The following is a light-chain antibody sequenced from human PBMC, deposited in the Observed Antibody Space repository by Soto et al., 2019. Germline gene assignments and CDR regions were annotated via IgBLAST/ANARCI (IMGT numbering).Light chain of an antibody. V-gene: IGKV1-5*03. CDR2: KAS. CDR3: QHYNSYSEA. CDR1: QTISSW. J-gene: IGKJ1*01. Sequence: EITLTLSPCTLSAPAGGRGTIACQASQTISSWLAWYQQKPVKAPKLLIYKASTLKSGVPSSCSGSGAGTEFTPTISSLQPDDVATYYCQHYNSYSEAFGQGTKVDIK.